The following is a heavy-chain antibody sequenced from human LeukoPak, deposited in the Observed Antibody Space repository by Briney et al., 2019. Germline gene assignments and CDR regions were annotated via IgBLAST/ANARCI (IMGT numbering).Heavy chain of an antibody. D-gene: IGHD6-13*01. V-gene: IGHV4-34*01. CDR2: INHSGST. J-gene: IGHJ4*02. CDR3: ARASYSSSCPLLDY. CDR1: GGSFSGYY. Sequence: SETLSLTCAVYGGSFSGYYWSWIRQPPGKGLEWIGEINHSGSTNYNPSLKSRVTISVDTSKNQFSLKLSSVTAADTAVYYRARASYSSSCPLLDYWGQGTLVTVSS.